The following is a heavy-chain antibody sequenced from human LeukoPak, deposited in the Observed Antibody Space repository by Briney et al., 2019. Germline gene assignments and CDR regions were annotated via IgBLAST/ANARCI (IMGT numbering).Heavy chain of an antibody. CDR2: INHSGST. CDR3: ARVGNPLVTVFAWFDP. V-gene: IGHV4-34*01. Sequence: PSETLSLTCTVSGGSISSYYWSWIRQPPGKGLEWIGEINHSGSTNYNPSLKSRVTISVDTSKNQFSLKLSSVTAADTAVYYCARVGNPLVTVFAWFDPWGQGTLVTVSS. CDR1: GGSISSYY. D-gene: IGHD3-3*01. J-gene: IGHJ5*02.